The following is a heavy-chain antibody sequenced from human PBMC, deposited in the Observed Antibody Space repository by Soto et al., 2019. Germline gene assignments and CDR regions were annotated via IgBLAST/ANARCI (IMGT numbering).Heavy chain of an antibody. CDR3: ARLTIFGVVIILSRYFDY. CDR1: GGSFSGYY. D-gene: IGHD3-3*01. J-gene: IGHJ4*02. Sequence: PSETLSLTCAVYGGSFSGYYWSWIRQPPGKGLEWIGEINHSGSTNYNPSLKSRVTISVDTSKNQFSLKLSSVTAADTAVYYCARLTIFGVVIILSRYFDYWGQGTLVTVSS. CDR2: INHSGST. V-gene: IGHV4-34*01.